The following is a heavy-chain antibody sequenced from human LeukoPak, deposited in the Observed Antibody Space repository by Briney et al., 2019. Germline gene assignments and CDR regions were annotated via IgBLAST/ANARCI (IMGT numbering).Heavy chain of an antibody. D-gene: IGHD6-13*01. CDR1: GYTFTSSD. J-gene: IGHJ4*02. Sequence: GASVKVSCKASGYTFTSSDINWVQQATGQGLEWMGWINPKSGRTGYAKKFQDRVSMTMNTSISTAYMEVSSLRLDDTAVYYCARGRSGLAAAGTYDFWGQGTLITVSS. CDR3: ARGRSGLAAAGTYDF. CDR2: INPKSGRT. V-gene: IGHV1-8*01.